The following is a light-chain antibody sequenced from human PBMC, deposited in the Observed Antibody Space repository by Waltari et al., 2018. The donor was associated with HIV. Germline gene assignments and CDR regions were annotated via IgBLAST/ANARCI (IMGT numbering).Light chain of an antibody. CDR3: GTWDSSLSAV. J-gene: IGLJ3*02. V-gene: IGLV1-51*01. CDR2: DNN. Sequence: QSVLPQPPSVSAAPGQTVTISCTGSSTNIGSPSVSWYQQLPGTAPKLLIYDNNKRPSGIPDRFAGSKSGTSATVGITVLQTGDEADYYCGTWDSSLSAVFGGGTKLTVL. CDR1: STNIGSPS.